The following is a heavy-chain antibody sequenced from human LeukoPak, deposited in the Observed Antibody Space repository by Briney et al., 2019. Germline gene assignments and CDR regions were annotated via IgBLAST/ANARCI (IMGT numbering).Heavy chain of an antibody. Sequence: GGSLRLSCAASGFTLSTYNMHWVRQAPGKGLGWVALMLSDESNKYHADSVKGRFTISRDNSKNALFLQMNSLRDEDTAVYYCAKDSGYSYGHGLDYWGQGTLVTVSS. D-gene: IGHD5-18*01. CDR2: MLSDESNK. J-gene: IGHJ4*02. CDR1: GFTLSTYN. CDR3: AKDSGYSYGHGLDY. V-gene: IGHV3-30*02.